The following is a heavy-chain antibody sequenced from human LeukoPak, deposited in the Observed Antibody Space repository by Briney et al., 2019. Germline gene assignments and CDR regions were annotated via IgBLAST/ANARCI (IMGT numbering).Heavy chain of an antibody. CDR1: GFIFDNYI. CDR3: ARENGGRSGGDAFDI. V-gene: IGHV3-21*01. Sequence: GGSLRLSCTASGFIFDNYIMNWVRQAPGKGLEWISSISGSGSYITYADSVKGRFTISRDNAKKSLFLQMNSLRTEDTAIYYCARENGGRSGGDAFDIWGQGTMVTVSS. CDR2: ISGSGSYI. J-gene: IGHJ3*02. D-gene: IGHD4-23*01.